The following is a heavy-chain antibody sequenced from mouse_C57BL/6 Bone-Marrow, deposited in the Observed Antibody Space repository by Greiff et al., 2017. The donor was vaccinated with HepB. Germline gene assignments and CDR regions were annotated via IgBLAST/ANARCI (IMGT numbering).Heavy chain of an antibody. CDR2: IDPENGDT. CDR1: GFNIKDDY. Sequence: EVQLQQSGAELVRPGASVKLSCTASGFNIKDDYMHWVKQRPEQGLEWIGWIDPENGDTEYASKFQGKATITADTSSNTAYLQLSSLTSEDTAVYYCTSIYYDYDVAYWGQGTLVTVSA. V-gene: IGHV14-4*01. D-gene: IGHD2-4*01. J-gene: IGHJ3*01. CDR3: TSIYYDYDVAY.